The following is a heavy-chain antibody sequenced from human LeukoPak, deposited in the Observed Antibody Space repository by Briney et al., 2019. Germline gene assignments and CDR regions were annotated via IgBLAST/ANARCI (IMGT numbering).Heavy chain of an antibody. V-gene: IGHV3-30-3*01. D-gene: IGHD3-10*01. J-gene: IGHJ4*02. CDR2: MSSDGSNK. Sequence: GGSLRLSCAASGFTFSSYAMHWVRQAPGKGLEWVAVMSSDGSNKYYADSVKGRFTISRDNSKNSLYLQMNSLRAEDTAVYYCASAGGVWFGELLYFEYWGQGTLVTVSS. CDR3: ASAGGVWFGELLYFEY. CDR1: GFTFSSYA.